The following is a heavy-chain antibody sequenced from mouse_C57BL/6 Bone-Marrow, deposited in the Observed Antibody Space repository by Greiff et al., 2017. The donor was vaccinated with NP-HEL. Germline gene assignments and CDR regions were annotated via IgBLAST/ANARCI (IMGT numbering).Heavy chain of an antibody. V-gene: IGHV1-80*01. CDR1: GYEFSNYW. CDR3: ARGAY. CDR2: IYPGDGDT. J-gene: IGHJ3*01. Sequence: QVQLQQSGAELVKPGASVKISCKASGYEFSNYWMNWVKQRPGKGLEWIGQIYPGDGDTKYNGKFKDKATLTADKSSSPAYMQLSRLTSEDSAVYFCARGAYWGQGTLVTVSA.